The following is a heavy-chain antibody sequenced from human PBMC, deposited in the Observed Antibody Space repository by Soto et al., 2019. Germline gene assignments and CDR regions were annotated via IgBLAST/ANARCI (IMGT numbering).Heavy chain of an antibody. V-gene: IGHV1-8*01. D-gene: IGHD6-6*01. CDR3: ARGPPYSSWNWFDP. J-gene: IGHJ5*02. CDR1: GYTFTSYD. Sequence: ASVKVSCKASGYTFTSYDINWVRQATGQGLEWMGWMNPNSGNTGYAQKFQGRVTMTRNTSISTAYMELSSLRSEDTAVHYCARGPPYSSWNWFDPWGQGTLVTVSS. CDR2: MNPNSGNT.